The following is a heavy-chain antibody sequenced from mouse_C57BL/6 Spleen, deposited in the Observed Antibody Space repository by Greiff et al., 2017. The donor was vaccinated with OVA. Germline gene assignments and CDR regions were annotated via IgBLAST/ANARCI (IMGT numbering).Heavy chain of an antibody. CDR1: GYTFTSYW. CDR3: ATRDSSGYVGFAY. J-gene: IGHJ3*01. D-gene: IGHD3-2*02. Sequence: VKLQQPGAELVMPGASVKLSCKASGYTFTSYWMHWVKQRPGQGLEWIGEIDPSDSYTNYNQKFKGKSTLTVDKSSSTAYMQLSSLTSEDSAVYYCATRDSSGYVGFAYWGQGTLVTVSA. V-gene: IGHV1-69*01. CDR2: IDPSDSYT.